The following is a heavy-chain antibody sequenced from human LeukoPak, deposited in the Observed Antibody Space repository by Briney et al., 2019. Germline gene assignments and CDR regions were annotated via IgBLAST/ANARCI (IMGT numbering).Heavy chain of an antibody. CDR3: ASIITMIRGAPEDY. D-gene: IGHD3-10*01. V-gene: IGHV3-21*01. J-gene: IGHJ4*02. CDR2: ISSSSSYI. CDR1: GFTFSSYS. Sequence: GGSLRLSCAASGFTFSSYSMNWVRQAPGKGLEWVSSISSSSSYIYYADSVKGRFTISRDNAKNSLYLQMNSLRAEDTAVYYCASIITMIRGAPEDYWGQGTLVTVSS.